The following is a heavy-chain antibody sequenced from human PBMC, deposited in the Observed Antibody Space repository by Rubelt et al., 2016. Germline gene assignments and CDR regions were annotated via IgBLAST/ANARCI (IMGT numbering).Heavy chain of an antibody. CDR2: TDLNGGT. D-gene: IGHD2-21*02. Sequence: QVQLHQWGAGLLKPSETLSLTCTVSGGSFTGHYWIWVRQPPGKGLDWIGETDLNGGTNYAPSLNGRGAISFDTSDKKFSMKLNSVTAADTAVYYCARGFRTDAAVGTDWGQGTLVTVSS. V-gene: IGHV4-34*01. J-gene: IGHJ4*02. CDR1: GGSFTGHY. CDR3: ARGFRTDAAVGTD.